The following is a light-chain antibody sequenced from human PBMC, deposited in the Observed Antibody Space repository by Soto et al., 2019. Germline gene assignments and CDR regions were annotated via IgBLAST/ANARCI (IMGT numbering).Light chain of an antibody. CDR3: SSDTSSSTLV. J-gene: IGLJ2*01. CDR2: DVS. CDR1: SSDVGGYNY. Sequence: QSALTQPASVSGSPGQSITISCTGTSSDVGGYNYVSWYQQHPGKAPKLMIYDVSNRPSGVSNRFSGSKSGTTASRIISGLQAEDEDDYYCSSDTSSSTLVFGGGTKLTVL. V-gene: IGLV2-14*01.